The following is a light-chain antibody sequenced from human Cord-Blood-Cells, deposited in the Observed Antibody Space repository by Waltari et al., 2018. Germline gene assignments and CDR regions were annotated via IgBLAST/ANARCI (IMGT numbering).Light chain of an antibody. J-gene: IGKJ3*01. V-gene: IGKV3-11*01. CDR1: QSVSSY. CDR3: QQRSNWLT. CDR2: DAS. Sequence: EIVLTQSPATLSLSPGERATLSCRASQSVSSYLAWYQQKPDQAPGLLIYDASNRATGIPARFSGRWSGTDFTLTISSLEPEDFAVYYCQQRSNWLTFGPGTKVEIK.